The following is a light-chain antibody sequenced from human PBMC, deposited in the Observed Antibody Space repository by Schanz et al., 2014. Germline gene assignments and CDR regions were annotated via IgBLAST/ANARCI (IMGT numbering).Light chain of an antibody. CDR1: QSVKNNY. CDR3: QQYGRSPWT. V-gene: IGKV3-20*01. Sequence: EIVLTQSPGSLSLSPGERVTLSCRASQSVKNNYLAWYQQKPGQAPRLLIYDASSRATGIPDRFSGSGSGTDFTLSISRLEPEDLAAYYCQQYGRSPWTFGQGTKVDIK. CDR2: DAS. J-gene: IGKJ1*01.